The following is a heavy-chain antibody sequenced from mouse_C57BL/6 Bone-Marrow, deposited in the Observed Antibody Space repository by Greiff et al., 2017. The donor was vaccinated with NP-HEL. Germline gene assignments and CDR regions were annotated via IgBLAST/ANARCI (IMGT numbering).Heavy chain of an antibody. CDR2: IYPGDGDT. Sequence: VKLQESGPELVKPGASVKISCKASGYAFSSSWMNWVKQRPGKGLEWIGRIYPGDGDTNYNGKFKGKATLTADKSSSTAYMQLSSLTSEDSAVYFCARWGLLRAWFAYWGQGTLVTVSA. CDR3: ARWGLLRAWFAY. CDR1: GYAFSSSW. D-gene: IGHD2-3*01. J-gene: IGHJ3*01. V-gene: IGHV1-82*01.